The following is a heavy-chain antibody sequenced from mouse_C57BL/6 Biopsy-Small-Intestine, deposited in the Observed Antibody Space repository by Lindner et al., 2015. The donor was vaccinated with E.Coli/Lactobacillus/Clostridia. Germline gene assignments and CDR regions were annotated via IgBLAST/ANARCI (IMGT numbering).Heavy chain of an antibody. CDR3: AREGGYTYYLDY. Sequence: SVKVSCKGSGYTFNNYDITWVRQAPGQGLEWMGRITAYNGNTSYAQKLQGRVTMTADTSTSTAYMELRSLRSDDTAVYYCAREGGYTYYLDYWGQGTLVTVSS. D-gene: IGHD1-1*01. J-gene: IGHJ4*01. V-gene: IGHV1-79*01. CDR2: ITAYNGNT. CDR1: GYTFNNYD.